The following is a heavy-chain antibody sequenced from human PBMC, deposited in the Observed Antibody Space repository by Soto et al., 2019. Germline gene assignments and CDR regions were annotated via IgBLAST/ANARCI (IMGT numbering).Heavy chain of an antibody. CDR2: INNDGSYT. Sequence: QPGGSLRLSCAVSGFTLGNYWMHWVRQAPGKGLVWVSCINNDGSYTDYADSVKGRFTVSRDNAKNTLYLQMNSLRAGDTAVYYCVRDVSSAPGLAVDFTGYWGQGTLVTVSS. D-gene: IGHD6-19*01. CDR3: VRDVSSAPGLAVDFTGY. CDR1: GFTLGNYW. J-gene: IGHJ4*02. V-gene: IGHV3-74*01.